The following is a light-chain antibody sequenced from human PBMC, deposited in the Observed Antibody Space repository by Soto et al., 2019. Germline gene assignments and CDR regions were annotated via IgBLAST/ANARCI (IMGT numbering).Light chain of an antibody. CDR3: QHYGTSLT. V-gene: IGKV3-20*01. J-gene: IGKJ4*01. CDR1: QSVRTY. Sequence: EIVRTQSPVTLSLSPGERATLSCRASQSVRTYLAWYQVKPGQAPRLLIYDASSRASGVPARFSGIGSGTDFTLTIRRLKPEDFAVDDCQHYGTSLTVGGGTKVEIK. CDR2: DAS.